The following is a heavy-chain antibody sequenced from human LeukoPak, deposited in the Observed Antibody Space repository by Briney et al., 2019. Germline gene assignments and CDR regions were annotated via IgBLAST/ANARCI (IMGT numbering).Heavy chain of an antibody. J-gene: IGHJ4*02. D-gene: IGHD4-23*01. CDR1: GGSFSGYY. V-gene: IGHV4-34*01. CDR3: ARTRWVVTQEFDY. CDR2: INHSGST. Sequence: SETLSLTCAVYGGSFSGYYWSWIRQPPGKGLEWIGEINHSGSTNYNPSLKSRVTISVGTSKNQFSLKLSSVTAADTAVYYCARTRWVVTQEFDYWGQGTLVTVSS.